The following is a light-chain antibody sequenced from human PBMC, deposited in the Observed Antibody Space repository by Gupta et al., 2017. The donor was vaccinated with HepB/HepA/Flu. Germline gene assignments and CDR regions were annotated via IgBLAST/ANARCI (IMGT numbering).Light chain of an antibody. Sequence: AIRMTQSPSSFSASTGDRVTITCRASQGISSYLAWYQQKPGKAPKLLIYAASTVQSGVPSRFSGSCSGTDFTLTISCRQSEDFATYYCQHKDSSPCTFGHGTKVDIK. CDR2: AAS. J-gene: IGKJ3*01. CDR1: QGISSY. V-gene: IGKV1-8*01. CDR3: QHKDSSPCT.